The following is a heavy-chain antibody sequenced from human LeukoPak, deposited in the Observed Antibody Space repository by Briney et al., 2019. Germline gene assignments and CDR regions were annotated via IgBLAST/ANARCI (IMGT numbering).Heavy chain of an antibody. CDR3: ARDHDILNGMDV. V-gene: IGHV4-59*01. Sequence: SETLSLTCTVSGGSISSYYWGWIRLPPGKGLEWIGYIYYSGSTNYNPSLKSRVTISVDTSKNQFSLKLSSVTAADTAVYYCARDHDILNGMDVWGQGTTVTVSS. D-gene: IGHD3-9*01. CDR2: IYYSGST. J-gene: IGHJ6*02. CDR1: GGSISSYY.